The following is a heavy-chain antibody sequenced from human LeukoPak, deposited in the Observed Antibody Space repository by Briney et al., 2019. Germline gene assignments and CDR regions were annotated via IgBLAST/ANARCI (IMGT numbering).Heavy chain of an antibody. CDR3: PSGTFYGGRNQYIWLDL. V-gene: IGHV4-34*01. CDR2: ISHSVSS. J-gene: IGHJ5*02. CDR1: GGPVIAFF. D-gene: IGHD4-23*01. Sequence: PSETLSLTCAVYGGPVIAFFGSWSRQAPGNGLEWGGEISHSVSSNYNPSLKRRITISVDTCKSHFSLRLMSVTAADTAVYYCPSGTFYGGRNQYIWLDLWGQGTLVTVSS.